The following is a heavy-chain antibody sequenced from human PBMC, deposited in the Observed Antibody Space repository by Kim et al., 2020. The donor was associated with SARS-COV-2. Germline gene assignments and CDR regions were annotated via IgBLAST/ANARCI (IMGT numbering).Heavy chain of an antibody. J-gene: IGHJ4*02. Sequence: SETLSLTCTVSGGSISSSSYYWGWIRQPPGKGLEWIGSIYYSGSTYYNPSLKSRVTISVDTSKNQFSLKLSSVTAADTAVYYCARDPHLVVPANHWGQGTLVTVSS. CDR2: IYYSGST. CDR3: ARDPHLVVPANH. D-gene: IGHD2-2*01. V-gene: IGHV4-39*01. CDR1: GGSISSSSYY.